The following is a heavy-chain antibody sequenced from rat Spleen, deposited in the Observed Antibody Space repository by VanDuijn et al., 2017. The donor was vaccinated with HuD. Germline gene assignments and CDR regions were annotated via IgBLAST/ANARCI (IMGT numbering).Heavy chain of an antibody. CDR2: ISTGGGNT. J-gene: IGHJ2*01. CDR3: AKDRDGGYAFAY. CDR1: GFTFSDYY. D-gene: IGHD1-11*01. V-gene: IGHV5-25*01. Sequence: EVQLVESDGGLVQPGRSLKLSCAASGFTFSDYYMAWVRQAPTMGLEWVASISTGGGNTYYRDSVKGRFTISRDNAKSTLYLQMNSLRSEDTATYYCAKDRDGGYAFAYWGQGVMVTVSS.